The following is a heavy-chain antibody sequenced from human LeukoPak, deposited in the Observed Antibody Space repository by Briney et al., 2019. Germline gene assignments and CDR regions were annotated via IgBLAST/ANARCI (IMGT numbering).Heavy chain of an antibody. V-gene: IGHV4-59*01. CDR1: GGSIGSYY. J-gene: IGHJ4*02. Sequence: PSETLSLTCTVSGGSIGSYYWSWIRQPPGKGLEWIGYIYYSGSTNYNPSLKSRVTISVDTSKNQSSLKLSSVTAADTAVYYCARELGWELSVFDYWGQGTLVTVSS. CDR2: IYYSGST. D-gene: IGHD1-26*01. CDR3: ARELGWELSVFDY.